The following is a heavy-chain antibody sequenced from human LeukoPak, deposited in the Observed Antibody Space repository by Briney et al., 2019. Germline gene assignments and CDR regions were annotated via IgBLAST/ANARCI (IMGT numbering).Heavy chain of an antibody. Sequence: GGSLRLSCAASGFTVSSNYMSWVRQAPGKGLEWVSVIYSGGSTYYADSVKGRLTISRDNSKNTLYLQMNSLRAEDTAVYYCASYYYDSSGYLLFDYWGQGTLVTVSS. D-gene: IGHD3-22*01. CDR2: IYSGGST. CDR1: GFTVSSNY. CDR3: ASYYYDSSGYLLFDY. V-gene: IGHV3-53*01. J-gene: IGHJ4*02.